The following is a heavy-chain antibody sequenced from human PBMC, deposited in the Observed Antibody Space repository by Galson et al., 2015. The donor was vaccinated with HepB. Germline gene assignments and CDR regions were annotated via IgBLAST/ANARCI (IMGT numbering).Heavy chain of an antibody. CDR2: IKQDGSEK. CDR1: GCTFTYYW. Sequence: SLRLSCAASGCTFTYYWMTWVRQAPGKGLEWVANIKQDGSEKYHVDSVKGRFTISRDNAKNSLYLQMNSLRAEDTAVYYCARDRTWGYYYGSGDSHGFDIWGQGTLVTVSS. J-gene: IGHJ3*02. D-gene: IGHD3-10*01. V-gene: IGHV3-7*03. CDR3: ARDRTWGYYYGSGDSHGFDI.